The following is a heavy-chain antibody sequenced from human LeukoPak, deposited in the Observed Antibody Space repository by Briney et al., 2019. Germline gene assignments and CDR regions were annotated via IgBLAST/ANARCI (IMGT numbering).Heavy chain of an antibody. CDR3: ARGPALVGYGYYYMDV. D-gene: IGHD5-18*01. J-gene: IGHJ6*03. CDR2: IYYSGST. V-gene: IGHV4-59*01. Sequence: SETLSLTCTVSGGSISSYYWSWIRQPAGKGLEWIGYIYYSGSTNYNPSLKSRVTISVDTSKNQFSLKLSSVTAADTAVYYCARGPALVGYGYYYMDVWGKGTTVTVSS. CDR1: GGSISSYY.